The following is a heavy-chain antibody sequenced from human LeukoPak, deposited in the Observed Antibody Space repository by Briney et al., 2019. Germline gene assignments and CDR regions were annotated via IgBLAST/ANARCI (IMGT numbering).Heavy chain of an antibody. CDR3: AKGSLGMDV. J-gene: IGHJ6*02. CDR2: ISGSGNST. V-gene: IGHV3-23*01. CDR1: GFTFSSCA. Sequence: GGSLRLSCAASGFTFSSCAMSWVRQAPGKGLEWVSVISGSGNSTNYADSVKGRFTISRDTSKYTLYLQMNSLRAEDTAVYYCAKGSLGMDVWGQGTTVTVSS.